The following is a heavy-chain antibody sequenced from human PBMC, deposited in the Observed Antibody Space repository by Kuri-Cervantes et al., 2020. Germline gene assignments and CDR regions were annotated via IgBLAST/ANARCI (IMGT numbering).Heavy chain of an antibody. J-gene: IGHJ4*02. CDR1: GFTFSSYA. D-gene: IGHD4-17*01. Sequence: GESLKISCAASGFTFSSYAMHWVRQAPGKGLEWVAVISYDGSNKYYADSVKGRFTISRDNSKNSLYLQMNSLRAEDTAVYYCARTYGDYVFFHFDYWGQGTRGTDSS. CDR3: ARTYGDYVFFHFDY. CDR2: ISYDGSNK. V-gene: IGHV3-30-3*01.